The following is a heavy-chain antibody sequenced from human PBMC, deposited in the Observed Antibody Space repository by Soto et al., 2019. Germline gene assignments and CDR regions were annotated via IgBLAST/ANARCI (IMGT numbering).Heavy chain of an antibody. CDR1: GFTFSSYW. Sequence: EVQLVESGGGLVQPGGSLRLSCAASGFTFSSYWMSWVRQAPGKGLEWVANIKQDGSEKYYVDSVKGRFTISRDNAKNALYLQMNSLRAEDTAVYYCASLPGSGGYYYSYGMDVWGQGTTVTVSS. CDR2: IKQDGSEK. J-gene: IGHJ6*02. D-gene: IGHD3-10*01. CDR3: ASLPGSGGYYYSYGMDV. V-gene: IGHV3-7*05.